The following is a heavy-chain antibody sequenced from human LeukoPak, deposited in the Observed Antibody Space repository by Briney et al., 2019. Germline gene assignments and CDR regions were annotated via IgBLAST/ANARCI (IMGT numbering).Heavy chain of an antibody. D-gene: IGHD4-23*01. CDR1: GFTVSSNY. Sequence: GGSLRLSCAASGFTVSSNYMSWVRQAPGKGLEWVSVIYSGGSTYYADSVKGRFTISRDNSKNTLYLQMNSLRAEDTAVYYCARDGVDYGGNSYSNCWGQGTLVTVSS. J-gene: IGHJ4*02. CDR2: IYSGGST. CDR3: ARDGVDYGGNSYSNC. V-gene: IGHV3-66*02.